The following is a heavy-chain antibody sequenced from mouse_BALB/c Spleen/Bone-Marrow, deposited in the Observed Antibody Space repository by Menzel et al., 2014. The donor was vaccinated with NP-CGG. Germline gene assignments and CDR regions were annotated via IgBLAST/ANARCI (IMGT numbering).Heavy chain of an antibody. V-gene: IGHV5-9-4*01. CDR3: AKNRYGYYTVDY. D-gene: IGHD1-2*01. Sequence: VKLVESGGGLVKPGGSLKLSCAASGFTFSSFAMSWVRQSPGKRLEWVAVISTCGSYTYYPDTVTGRFTISKDNAKTSLYLGMSSVRSEDTAMYYCAKNRYGYYTVDYWGQGTSVTVSS. CDR1: GFTFSSFA. CDR2: ISTCGSYT. J-gene: IGHJ4*01.